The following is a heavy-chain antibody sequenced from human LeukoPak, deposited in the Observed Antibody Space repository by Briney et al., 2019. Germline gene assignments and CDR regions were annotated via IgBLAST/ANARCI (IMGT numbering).Heavy chain of an antibody. J-gene: IGHJ4*02. Sequence: GGSLRLSCSVSGLTFSNAWMNWVRQAPGRGLEWVSTISGSGDNSYYADSVKGRFTISRDNSKNTLYLQMNSLRVEDTAVFYCAKDSPSAPVTSVWGQGTLVTVSS. V-gene: IGHV3-23*01. CDR2: ISGSGDNS. CDR3: AKDSPSAPVTSV. D-gene: IGHD4-17*01. CDR1: GLTFSNAW.